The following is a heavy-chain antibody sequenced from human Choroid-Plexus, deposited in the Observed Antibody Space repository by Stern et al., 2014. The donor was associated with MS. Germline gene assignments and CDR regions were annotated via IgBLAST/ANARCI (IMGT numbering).Heavy chain of an antibody. CDR1: GGSISSSDYY. J-gene: IGHJ4*02. Sequence: QVQLQESGPGLVKPSETLSLTCTVSGGSISSSDYYWGWIRQPPGKALEWIGNLDYIGNTYYNPSLKSRVTISGETSRNQVSLSLRSVTAADTAVYYCARPIAAAGPIDYWGQGTLVTVSS. D-gene: IGHD6-13*01. CDR3: ARPIAAAGPIDY. V-gene: IGHV4-39*01. CDR2: LDYIGNT.